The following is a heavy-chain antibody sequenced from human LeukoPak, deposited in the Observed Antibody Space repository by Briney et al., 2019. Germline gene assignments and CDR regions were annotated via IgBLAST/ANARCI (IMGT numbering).Heavy chain of an antibody. J-gene: IGHJ6*03. CDR2: IKQDGSEK. D-gene: IGHD2-2*02. CDR3: AREFTIQSSYYYYYYMDV. Sequence: PGGSLRLSCAASGFTFSSYWMSWVRQAPGKGLEWLANIKQDGSEKYYVDSVKGRFTISRDNAKNSLYLQMNSLRAEDTAVYYCAREFTIQSSYYYYYYMDVWGKGTTVTVSS. CDR1: GFTFSSYW. V-gene: IGHV3-7*01.